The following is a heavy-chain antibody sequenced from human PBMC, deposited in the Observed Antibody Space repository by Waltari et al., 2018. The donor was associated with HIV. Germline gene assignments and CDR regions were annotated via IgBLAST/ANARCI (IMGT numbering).Heavy chain of an antibody. CDR2: IWYDGSKM. D-gene: IGHD1-7*01. CDR1: GFNFNNFG. Sequence: QVQLVESGGGVVQPAQSLRLSCAASGFNFNNFGMVWVRQAPGKGLEWVAVIWYDGSKMYYADSVKGRFTISKDNSKNTLHLQMNSLRAEDTAIYYCARVIGNTKGSWFDPWGQGTLVTVSS. V-gene: IGHV3-33*01. J-gene: IGHJ5*02. CDR3: ARVIGNTKGSWFDP.